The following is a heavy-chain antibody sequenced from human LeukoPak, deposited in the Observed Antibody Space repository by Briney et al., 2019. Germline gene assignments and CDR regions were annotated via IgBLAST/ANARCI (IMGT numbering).Heavy chain of an antibody. CDR1: GFTFSRYW. CDR2: IEQDGSEK. CDR3: ATHCSSVSCSLATFDI. J-gene: IGHJ3*02. Sequence: PGGSLRLSCAASGFTFSRYWMSWVRQAPGKGPEWVANIEQDGSEKYYVDSVRGRFTISRDNARTSLYLQMNSLRAEDTAVYYCATHCSSVSCSLATFDIWGQGTMVTVSS. V-gene: IGHV3-7*01. D-gene: IGHD2-2*01.